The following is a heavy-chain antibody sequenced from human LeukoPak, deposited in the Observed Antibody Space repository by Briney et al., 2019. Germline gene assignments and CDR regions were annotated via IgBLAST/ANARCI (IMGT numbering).Heavy chain of an antibody. J-gene: IGHJ4*02. CDR3: AKAFSSGWCPFDY. Sequence: PGGSLRLSCAASGFTINTFTMNWVRQAPGKGLEWVSTIRGAEGGTYYADSVKGRFTISRDNFENTLYLQMNYLREEDTALYYCAKAFSSGWCPFDYWGQGALVTVSS. CDR1: GFTINTFT. V-gene: IGHV3-23*01. CDR2: IRGAEGGT. D-gene: IGHD6-19*01.